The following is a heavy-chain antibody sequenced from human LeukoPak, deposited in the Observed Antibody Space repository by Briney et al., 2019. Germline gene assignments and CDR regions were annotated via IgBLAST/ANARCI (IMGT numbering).Heavy chain of an antibody. CDR3: AKGSVSVVVPAVIPYY. Sequence: PGGSLRLSCAASGFTFSSYAMSWVRQAPGKGLEWVSAISGSGGSTYYADSVKGRVTISRDNSKNTLYLQMNSLRAVDTAVYYCAKGSVSVVVPAVIPYYWGQGTLVTVSS. V-gene: IGHV3-23*01. CDR1: GFTFSSYA. D-gene: IGHD2-2*01. CDR2: ISGSGGST. J-gene: IGHJ4*02.